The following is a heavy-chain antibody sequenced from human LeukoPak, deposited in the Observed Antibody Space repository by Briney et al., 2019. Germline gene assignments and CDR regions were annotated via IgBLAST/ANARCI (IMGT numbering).Heavy chain of an antibody. J-gene: IGHJ4*02. CDR3: ARAPSFDSSGYSKNRQFDY. Sequence: NTSETLSLTCTVSGGSISSYYWSWIRQPPGKGLEWIGYIYYSGSTNYNPSLKSRVTISVDTSKNQFSLKLSSVTAADTAVYYCARAPSFDSSGYSKNRQFDYWGQGTLVTVSS. V-gene: IGHV4-59*12. D-gene: IGHD3-22*01. CDR2: IYYSGST. CDR1: GGSISSYY.